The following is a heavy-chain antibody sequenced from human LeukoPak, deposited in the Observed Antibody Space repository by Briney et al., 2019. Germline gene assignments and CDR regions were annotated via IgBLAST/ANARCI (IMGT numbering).Heavy chain of an antibody. V-gene: IGHV1-69*04. CDR3: ARWDYGSGSYYKERRGDY. CDR2: IIPILGIA. D-gene: IGHD3-10*01. CDR1: GGTFSSYA. J-gene: IGHJ4*02. Sequence: SVKVSCKASGGTFSSYAISWVRQAPGQGLEWMGRIIPILGIANYAQKFQGRVTITADKSTSTAYMELSSLRSEDTAVYYCARWDYGSGSYYKERRGDYWGQGTLVTVSS.